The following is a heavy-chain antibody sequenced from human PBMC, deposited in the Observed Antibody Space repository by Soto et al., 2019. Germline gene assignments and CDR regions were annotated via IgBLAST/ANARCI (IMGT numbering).Heavy chain of an antibody. V-gene: IGHV3-30*18. D-gene: IGHD5-18*01. Sequence: PGGSLRLSCAASGFTFKSYGMHWVRQAPGKGLEWVAVISYDGSNKYYTDSVKGRFTISRDNPKNTLYLQMNSLRAEDTAVYYCAKGYTLVDTTIPLDFWGQGALVTVSS. J-gene: IGHJ4*02. CDR2: ISYDGSNK. CDR1: GFTFKSYG. CDR3: AKGYTLVDTTIPLDF.